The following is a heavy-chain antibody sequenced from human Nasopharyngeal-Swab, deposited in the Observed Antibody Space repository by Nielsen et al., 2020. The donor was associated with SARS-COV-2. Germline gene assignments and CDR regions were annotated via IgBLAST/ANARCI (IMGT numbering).Heavy chain of an antibody. V-gene: IGHV3-23*01. CDR2: ISGSGGST. D-gene: IGHD6-13*01. CDR3: ARDFISSLGYFDY. CDR1: GFTFSSYA. Sequence: ESLKISCAASGFTFSSYAMSWVRQAPGKGLEWVSAISGSGGSTYYADSVKGRFTISRDNSKNTLYLQMNSLRAEDTAVYYCARDFISSLGYFDYWGQGTLVTVSS. J-gene: IGHJ4*02.